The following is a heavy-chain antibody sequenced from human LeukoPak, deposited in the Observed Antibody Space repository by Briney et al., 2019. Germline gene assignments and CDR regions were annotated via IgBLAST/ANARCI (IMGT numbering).Heavy chain of an antibody. CDR3: ASGDMVRGFIMGDFDY. CDR2: IYSGGNT. Sequence: PGGSLQLSCTASGFSVSSFYMSWVRQAPGKGREWVSVIYSGGNTFYADSVKGRFIISRDNAKNTLYIHMNSLRAEDTAVYYCASGDMVRGFIMGDFDYWGQGTLVTVSS. CDR1: GFSVSSFY. V-gene: IGHV3-66*01. D-gene: IGHD3-10*01. J-gene: IGHJ4*02.